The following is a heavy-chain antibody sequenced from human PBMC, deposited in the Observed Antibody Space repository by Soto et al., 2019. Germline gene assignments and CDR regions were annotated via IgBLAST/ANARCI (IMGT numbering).Heavy chain of an antibody. CDR2: IYYSGST. J-gene: IGHJ5*02. CDR3: ERRERAAGTDWWFDP. V-gene: IGHV4-59*08. D-gene: IGHD6-13*01. Sequence: PSETLSLTCTVSGGSIRSYYWNWIRLPPGEGLEWIGYIYYSGSTNYNPSLKSRVTISVDTSKNQFSLKLSSVTAADTAVYYCERRERAAGTDWWFDPWGQGKLVNVS. CDR1: GGSIRSYY.